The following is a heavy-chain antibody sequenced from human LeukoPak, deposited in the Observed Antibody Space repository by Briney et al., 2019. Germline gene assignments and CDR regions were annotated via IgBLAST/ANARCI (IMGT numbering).Heavy chain of an antibody. V-gene: IGHV3-9*01. CDR3: AKGYYYDSSGYFDY. Sequence: GGSLRLSCAASGFTFDDYAMHWVRQAPGKGLEWVSGISWNSGSIGSADSVKGRFTISRDNAKNSLYLQMNSLRAEDTALYYCAKGYYYDSSGYFDYWGQGTLVTVSS. D-gene: IGHD3-22*01. CDR1: GFTFDDYA. CDR2: ISWNSGSI. J-gene: IGHJ4*02.